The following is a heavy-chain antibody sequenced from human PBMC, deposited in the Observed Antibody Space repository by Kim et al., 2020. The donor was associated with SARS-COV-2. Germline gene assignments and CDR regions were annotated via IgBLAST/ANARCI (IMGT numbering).Heavy chain of an antibody. D-gene: IGHD2-21*02. J-gene: IGHJ2*01. CDR1: GFTFNRHS. Sequence: GGSLRLSCAASGFTFNRHSMNWVRRAPGKGLEWVSFISDYSITKYYADSVKGRFTISREDGNDSVYLHMSSLRDEDTAVYYCARVSRDGDSDWYFDLWGR. CDR2: ISDYSITK. V-gene: IGHV3-48*02. CDR3: ARVSRDGDSDWYFDL.